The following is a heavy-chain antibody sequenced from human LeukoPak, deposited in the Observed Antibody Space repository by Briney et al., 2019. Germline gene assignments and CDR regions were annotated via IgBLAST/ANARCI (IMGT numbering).Heavy chain of an antibody. CDR1: GFTFSSYA. CDR3: AKRGADSGGNSALVAFDI. V-gene: IGHV3-23*01. J-gene: IGHJ3*02. D-gene: IGHD4-23*01. Sequence: GGSLRLSCTASGFTFSSYAMSWVRQAPGKGLEWDSSITGTGATTYYAEFVKGRFTISRDNSKNTLYPQMNSLRAEDTAVYYCAKRGADSGGNSALVAFDIWGQGTMVTVSS. CDR2: ITGTGATT.